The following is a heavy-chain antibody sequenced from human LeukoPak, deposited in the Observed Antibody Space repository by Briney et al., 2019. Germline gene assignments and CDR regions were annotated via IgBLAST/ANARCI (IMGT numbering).Heavy chain of an antibody. CDR3: AGTPWFGELTLDY. Sequence: SVNVSCKASGFTFTSSTIQWVRQARCQRLEWIGWIVVGSGNTNYAQKFQERVIITRDMSTTTVYMELSSLRSEDTAVYYCAGTPWFGELTLDYWGQGTLVTVSS. J-gene: IGHJ4*02. CDR2: IVVGSGNT. CDR1: GFTFTSST. D-gene: IGHD3-10*01. V-gene: IGHV1-58*02.